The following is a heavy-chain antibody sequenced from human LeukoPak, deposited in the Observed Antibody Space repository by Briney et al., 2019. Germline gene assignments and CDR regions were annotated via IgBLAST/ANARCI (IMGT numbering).Heavy chain of an antibody. CDR3: ARDGVIWYAFDI. CDR2: FDPEDGET. J-gene: IGHJ3*02. D-gene: IGHD2/OR15-2a*01. V-gene: IGHV1-24*01. Sequence: ASVKVSCKVSGYTLTELSMHWVRQAPGKGLEWMGGFDPEDGETIYAQKFQGRVTMTRNTSISTAYMELSSLRSEDTAVYYCARDGVIWYAFDIWGQGTMVTVSS. CDR1: GYTLTELS.